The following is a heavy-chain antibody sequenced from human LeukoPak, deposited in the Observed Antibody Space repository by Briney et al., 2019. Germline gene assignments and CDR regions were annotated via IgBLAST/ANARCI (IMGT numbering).Heavy chain of an antibody. CDR3: ARDLGSSGIAYYFDY. J-gene: IGHJ4*02. Sequence: GGSLRLSCAASGFTFSDYYMSWIRQAPGKGLEWVSYISSSGSTIYYADSVKGRFTISRDNAKNSPYLQMNSLRAEDTAVYYCARDLGSSGIAYYFDYWGQGTLVTVSS. D-gene: IGHD3-22*01. V-gene: IGHV3-11*04. CDR1: GFTFSDYY. CDR2: ISSSGSTI.